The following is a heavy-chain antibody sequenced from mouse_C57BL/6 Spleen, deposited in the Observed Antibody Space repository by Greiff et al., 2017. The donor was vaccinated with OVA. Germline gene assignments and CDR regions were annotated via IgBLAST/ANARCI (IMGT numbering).Heavy chain of an antibody. CDR3: ARDDYDGWFAY. D-gene: IGHD2-4*01. CDR2: INPGSGGT. CDR1: GYAFTNYL. J-gene: IGHJ3*01. V-gene: IGHV1-54*01. Sequence: QVQLQQSGAELVRPGTSVKVSCKASGYAFTNYLIEWVKQRPGQGLEWIGVINPGSGGTNYNEKFKGKATLTADKSSSTAYMQLSSLTSEDSAVYFCARDDYDGWFAYWGQGTLVTVSA.